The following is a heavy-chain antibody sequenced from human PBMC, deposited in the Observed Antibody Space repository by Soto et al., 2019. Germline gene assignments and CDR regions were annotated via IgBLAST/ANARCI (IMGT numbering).Heavy chain of an antibody. D-gene: IGHD3-16*02. V-gene: IGHV3-30*18. J-gene: IGHJ4*02. Sequence: QVQLVESGGGVVQPGRSLRLSCAASGFTFSSYAMHWVRQAPGKGLGWVAVISYDGSDKYYADSVKGRFTISRDNSKNTLNLQMNSLRADDPAVYYCAKALGELSPESYDYWGQGTLITVSS. CDR2: ISYDGSDK. CDR1: GFTFSSYA. CDR3: AKALGELSPESYDY.